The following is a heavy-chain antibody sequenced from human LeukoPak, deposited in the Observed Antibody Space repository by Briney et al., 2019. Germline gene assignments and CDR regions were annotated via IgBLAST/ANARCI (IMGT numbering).Heavy chain of an antibody. Sequence: GGSLRLSCAASGFTFGSYAMSWVRQAPGKGLEWVSAISGSGGSTYYADSVKGRSTISRDNSKNTLYLQMNSLRAEDTAVYYCAREGYCSGGSCYSGWFDPWGQGTLVTVSS. D-gene: IGHD2-15*01. CDR2: ISGSGGST. V-gene: IGHV3-23*01. CDR1: GFTFGSYA. CDR3: AREGYCSGGSCYSGWFDP. J-gene: IGHJ5*02.